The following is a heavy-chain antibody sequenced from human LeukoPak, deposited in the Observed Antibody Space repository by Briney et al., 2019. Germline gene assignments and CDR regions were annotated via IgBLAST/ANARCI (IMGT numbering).Heavy chain of an antibody. CDR3: ARDGRHFTIFGVVINFDY. CDR2: IGAYNGNT. CDR1: GYTFTSYG. J-gene: IGHJ4*02. D-gene: IGHD3-3*01. Sequence: GASVKVSCKASGYTFTSYGISWVRQAPGQGLEWMGWIGAYNGNTNYAQKLQGRVTMTTDTSTSTAYMELRSLRSDDTAVYYCARDGRHFTIFGVVINFDYWGQGTLVTVSS. V-gene: IGHV1-18*01.